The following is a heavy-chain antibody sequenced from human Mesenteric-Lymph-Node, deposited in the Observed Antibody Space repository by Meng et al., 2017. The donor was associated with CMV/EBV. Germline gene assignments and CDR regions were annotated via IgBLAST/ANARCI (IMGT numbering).Heavy chain of an antibody. CDR3: ARGGVGYYYGSGSESRLGY. J-gene: IGHJ4*02. CDR1: GGSISSGGYY. Sequence: SETLSLTCTVSGGSISSGGYYWSWIRQHPGKGLEWIGYIYYSGSTYYNPSLKSRVTISVDTSKNQFSLKLSSVTAADTAVYYCARGGVGYYYGSGSESRLGYWGQGTLVTVSS. D-gene: IGHD3-10*01. CDR2: IYYSGST. V-gene: IGHV4-31*03.